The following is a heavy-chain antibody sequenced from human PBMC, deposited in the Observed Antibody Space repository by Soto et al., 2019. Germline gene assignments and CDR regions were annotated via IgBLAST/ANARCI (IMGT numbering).Heavy chain of an antibody. D-gene: IGHD3-22*01. Sequence: EVQLVVSGGGLVQPGGSLRLSCAASGFTFSSYSMNWVRQAPGKGLEWVSYISSSSSTIYYADSVKGRFTISRDNAKNSLYLQMNSLRDEDTAVYYCARDLYYDSGSAFDIWGQGTMVTVSS. CDR2: ISSSSSTI. CDR1: GFTFSSYS. V-gene: IGHV3-48*02. J-gene: IGHJ3*02. CDR3: ARDLYYDSGSAFDI.